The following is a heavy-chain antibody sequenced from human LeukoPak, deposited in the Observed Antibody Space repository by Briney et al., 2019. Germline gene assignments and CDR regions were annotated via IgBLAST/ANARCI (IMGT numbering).Heavy chain of an antibody. V-gene: IGHV1-69*05. J-gene: IGHJ6*03. D-gene: IGHD3-10*01. CDR3: ARDFHGSGRSRGPYYYYYMDV. CDR2: IIPIFGTA. CDR1: GGTFSSYA. Sequence: SVKVSCKASGGTFSSYAISWVRQAPGQGLEWMGGIIPIFGTANYAQKFQGRVTMTRDTSTSTVYMELSSLRSEDTAVYYCARDFHGSGRSRGPYYYYYMDVWGKGTTVTISS.